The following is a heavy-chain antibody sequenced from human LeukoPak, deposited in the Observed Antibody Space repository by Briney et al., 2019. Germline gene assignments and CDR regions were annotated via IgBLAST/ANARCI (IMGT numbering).Heavy chain of an antibody. CDR3: EREGIIAAFDI. CDR2: IYTNGTT. Sequence: SETLPLTCTVSGGSISSYYWSWIRQPAGKGLELIGRIYTNGTTKYNPAVKSRVTISVDTSKNQFSLKLSSVTAADTAVYYCEREGIIAAFDIWGQGTVVTVSS. CDR1: GGSISSYY. D-gene: IGHD2-21*01. V-gene: IGHV4-4*07. J-gene: IGHJ3*02.